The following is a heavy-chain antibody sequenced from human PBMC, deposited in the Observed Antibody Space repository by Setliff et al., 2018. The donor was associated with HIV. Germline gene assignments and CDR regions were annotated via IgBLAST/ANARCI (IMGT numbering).Heavy chain of an antibody. J-gene: IGHJ4*02. Sequence: PSETLSLTCTVSGGSISSRSYYWSWLRQPAGKGLEWIGRIYSNGNTDYNPSLKSRVTISEDTSKNQFSLKVNSVTAADTAMYFCAREIPDGLDYWGQGTLVTVSS. V-gene: IGHV4-61*02. CDR3: AREIPDGLDY. CDR1: GGSISSRSYY. CDR2: IYSNGNT. D-gene: IGHD2-21*01.